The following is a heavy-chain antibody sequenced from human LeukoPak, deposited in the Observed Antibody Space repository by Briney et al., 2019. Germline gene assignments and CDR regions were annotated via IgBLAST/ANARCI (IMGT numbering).Heavy chain of an antibody. CDR2: INHSGST. Sequence: SETLSLTCAVYGGSFSGYYWSWIRQPPGKGLGWIGEINHSGSTNYNPSLKSRVTISVDTSKNQFSLKLSSVTAADTAVYYCARRTTFITMVRGKGTPTPEFDYWGQGTLDTVSS. CDR3: ARRTTFITMVRGKGTPTPEFDY. D-gene: IGHD3-10*01. V-gene: IGHV4-34*01. J-gene: IGHJ4*02. CDR1: GGSFSGYY.